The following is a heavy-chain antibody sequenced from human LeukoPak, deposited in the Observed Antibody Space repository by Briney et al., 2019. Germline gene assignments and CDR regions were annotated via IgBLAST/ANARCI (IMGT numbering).Heavy chain of an antibody. V-gene: IGHV3-66*01. CDR1: GFTVSSNY. J-gene: IGHJ4*02. CDR3: AREGSSSGWPFDY. Sequence: GGSLRLSCAASGFTVSSNYMSWVRQAPGKGLEWVSVIYSGGSTYYADSVKGRFTISRDNSKNTLYLQMNSLRAEDTAVYYCAREGSSSGWPFDYLGQGTLVTVSS. CDR2: IYSGGST. D-gene: IGHD6-19*01.